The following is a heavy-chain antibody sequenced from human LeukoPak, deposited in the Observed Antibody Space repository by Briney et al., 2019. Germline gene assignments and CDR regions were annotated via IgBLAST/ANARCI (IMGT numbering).Heavy chain of an antibody. CDR1: GGTFSSYT. D-gene: IGHD3-3*01. Sequence: SVKLSCKASGGTFSSYTISWVRQAPGHGLEWMGRIIPILGIANYAQKFQGRVTITADKSTSTAYMELSSLRSEDTAVYYCARTITYYYYYMDVWGKGTTVTVSS. CDR2: IIPILGIA. J-gene: IGHJ6*03. CDR3: ARTITYYYYYMDV. V-gene: IGHV1-69*02.